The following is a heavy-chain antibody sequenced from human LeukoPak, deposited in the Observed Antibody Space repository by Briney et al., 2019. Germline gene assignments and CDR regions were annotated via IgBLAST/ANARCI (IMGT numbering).Heavy chain of an antibody. CDR3: ATRALCGGDCYLYWYFDL. CDR2: FDPEDGET. V-gene: IGHV1-24*01. D-gene: IGHD2-21*01. CDR1: GYTLTELS. J-gene: IGHJ2*01. Sequence: GASVKVSCKVSGYTLTELSMHWVRQAPGKGLEWMGGFDPEDGETIYAQKFQGRVTMTEDTSTDTAYMELSSLRSEDTAVYYCATRALCGGDCYLYWYFDLWGRGTLVTVSS.